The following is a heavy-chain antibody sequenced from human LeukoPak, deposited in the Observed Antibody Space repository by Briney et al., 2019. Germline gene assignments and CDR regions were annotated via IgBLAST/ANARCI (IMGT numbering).Heavy chain of an antibody. J-gene: IGHJ4*02. CDR2: ISYDGSNK. CDR3: ERGRSSSAFDY. CDR1: GFTFSSYA. Sequence: GRSLRLSCAASGFTFSSYAMHWVRQAPGKGLEWVAVISYDGSNKYYADSVKGRFTISRDNSKNTLYLQMNSLRAEDTAVYYCERGRSSSAFDYWGQGTLVTVSP. V-gene: IGHV3-30-3*01. D-gene: IGHD6-6*01.